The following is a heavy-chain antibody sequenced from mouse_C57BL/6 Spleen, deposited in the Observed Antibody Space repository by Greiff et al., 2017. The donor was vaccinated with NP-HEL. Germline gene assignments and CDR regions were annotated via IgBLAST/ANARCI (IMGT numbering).Heavy chain of an antibody. CDR3: ARGDTGFDY. J-gene: IGHJ2*01. CDR1: GYTFTSYG. CDR2: IYPRSGNT. V-gene: IGHV1-81*01. Sequence: QVQLKESGAELARPGASVKLSCKASGYTFTSYGISWVKQRTGQGLEWIGEIYPRSGNTYYNEKFKGKATLTADKSSSTAYMELRSLTSEDSAVYFCARGDTGFDYWGQGTTLTVSS. D-gene: IGHD3-3*01.